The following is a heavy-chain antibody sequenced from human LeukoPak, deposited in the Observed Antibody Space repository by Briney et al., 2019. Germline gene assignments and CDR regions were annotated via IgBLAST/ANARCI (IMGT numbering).Heavy chain of an antibody. D-gene: IGHD5-12*01. J-gene: IGHJ6*02. CDR3: ARETVARIQRDYYYYGMDV. CDR1: GFTFSSYS. CDR2: ISSSSYI. V-gene: IGHV3-21*04. Sequence: GGSLRLSCAASGFTFSSYSMNWVRQAPGKGLEWVSSISSSSYIYYADSVKGRFTISRHNSKNTLYLQMNSLRAEDTAVYYCARETVARIQRDYYYYGMDVWGQGATVTVSS.